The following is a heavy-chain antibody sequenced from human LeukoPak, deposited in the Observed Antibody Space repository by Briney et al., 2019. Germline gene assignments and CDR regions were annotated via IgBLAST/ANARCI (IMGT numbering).Heavy chain of an antibody. Sequence: PGGSLRLSCIASGFIFGNYFMSWVRQAPGKGLEWVTNINQDGSGKYYLDSVKGRFTISRDNARNSLYLQINSLRAEDTAVYYCVRDFGRYWGQGTLVTVSS. CDR1: GFIFGNYF. D-gene: IGHD3-3*01. V-gene: IGHV3-7*03. J-gene: IGHJ1*01. CDR3: VRDFGRY. CDR2: INQDGSGK.